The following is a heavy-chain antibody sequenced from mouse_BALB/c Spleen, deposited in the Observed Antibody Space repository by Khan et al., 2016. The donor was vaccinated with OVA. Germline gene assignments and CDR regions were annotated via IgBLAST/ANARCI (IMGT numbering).Heavy chain of an antibody. J-gene: IGHJ3*01. Sequence: QVQLQQSGAELVKPGASVKLSCKTSGYTFTSYWIQWVKQRPGQGLGWIGEIFPGTGTTYYNENFKGKATLTIETSSTTAYMQLSSLNSEDSAVYFCARGYFGNYEFAYWGQGTLVTVSA. CDR2: IFPGTGTT. CDR1: GYTFTSYW. V-gene: IGHV1S132*01. D-gene: IGHD2-1*01. CDR3: ARGYFGNYEFAY.